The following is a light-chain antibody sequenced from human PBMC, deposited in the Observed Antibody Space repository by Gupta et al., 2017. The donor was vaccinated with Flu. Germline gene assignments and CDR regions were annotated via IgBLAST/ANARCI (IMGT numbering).Light chain of an antibody. CDR3: EQSKR. Sequence: IQLTQSPSFLPASVGDRVTITCRTSQGGSSALAWFRQSPGKPPKLLIYSASIVHTGVPSRCTGSGSVINITLTISSLQPKDYATYCCEQSKRFGPGTRVEIK. J-gene: IGKJ1*01. V-gene: IGKV1-13*02. CDR2: SAS. CDR1: QGGSSA.